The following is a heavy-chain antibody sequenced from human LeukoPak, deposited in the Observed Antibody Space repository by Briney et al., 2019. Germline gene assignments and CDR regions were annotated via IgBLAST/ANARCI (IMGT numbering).Heavy chain of an antibody. J-gene: IGHJ4*02. CDR3: VGGAPNRGFDF. CDR2: ISGYNGNT. D-gene: IGHD7-27*01. CDR1: GYTFTSYG. V-gene: IGHV1-18*01. Sequence: ASVKVSCKASGYTFTSYGISWVRQAPGQGLEWMGWISGYNGNTNYAQKLQGRVTMTTDTSTSTAYMELSSLRSEDTAVYYCVGGAPNRGFDFWGQGTLVTVSS.